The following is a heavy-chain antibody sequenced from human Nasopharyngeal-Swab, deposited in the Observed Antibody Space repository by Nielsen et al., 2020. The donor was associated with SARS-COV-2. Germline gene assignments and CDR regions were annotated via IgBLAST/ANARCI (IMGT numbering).Heavy chain of an antibody. CDR2: ISYDGSNK. J-gene: IGHJ6*02. V-gene: IGHV3-30*03. Sequence: GESLKISCAASGFTFSSYGMHWVRQAPGKGLEWVAVISYDGSNKYYADSVKGRFTISRDNSKNTLYLQMNSLRAEDTAVYYCARDIGHSSGWYSYYSYGMDVWGQGTTVTVSS. D-gene: IGHD6-19*01. CDR3: ARDIGHSSGWYSYYSYGMDV. CDR1: GFTFSSYG.